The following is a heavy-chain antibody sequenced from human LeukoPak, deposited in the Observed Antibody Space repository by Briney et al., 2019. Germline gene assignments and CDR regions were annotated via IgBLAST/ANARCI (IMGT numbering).Heavy chain of an antibody. CDR2: IYASGST. CDR1: GGSISSSNW. V-gene: IGHV4-4*02. J-gene: IGHJ4*02. CDR3: ARSVKYQLLFDY. Sequence: PSETLSLTCAVSGGSISSSNWWSWVRQPPGKGLEWIGHIYASGSTNYNPSLKSRVTMSVDTSKNQFSLKLNSVTAADTAVYYCARSVKYQLLFDYWGQGTLVTVSS. D-gene: IGHD2-2*01.